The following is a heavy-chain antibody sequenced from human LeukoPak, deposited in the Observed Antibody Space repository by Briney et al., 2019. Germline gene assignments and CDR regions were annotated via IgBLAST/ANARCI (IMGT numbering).Heavy chain of an antibody. CDR2: INHVGST. D-gene: IGHD6-19*01. V-gene: IGHV4-34*01. Sequence: SETLSLTCAVLSGSFNNYYWSWLRQPPGKGLEWLGEINHVGSTTYNSSLKSRVIISVDTSRIQFSLNLNSVTAADTAVYYCARKAPYYFPLYSSGWDAGDYWGQGTLVTVSS. CDR3: ARKAPYYFPLYSSGWDAGDY. J-gene: IGHJ4*02. CDR1: SGSFNNYY.